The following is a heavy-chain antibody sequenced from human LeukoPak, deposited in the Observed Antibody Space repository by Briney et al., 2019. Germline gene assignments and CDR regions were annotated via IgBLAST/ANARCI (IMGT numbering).Heavy chain of an antibody. V-gene: IGHV1-18*01. J-gene: IGHJ3*02. CDR3: ARDVQEGLGYCSSTSCYAFDI. CDR2: ISAYNGYT. CDR1: GYTFTSYG. Sequence: ASVKVSCKASGYTFTSYGISWVRQAPGQGLEWMGWISAYNGYTNYAQKVQGRVTMTTDTSTSTAYMELRSLRSDDTAVYYCARDVQEGLGYCSSTSCYAFDIWGQGTMVTVSS. D-gene: IGHD2-2*01.